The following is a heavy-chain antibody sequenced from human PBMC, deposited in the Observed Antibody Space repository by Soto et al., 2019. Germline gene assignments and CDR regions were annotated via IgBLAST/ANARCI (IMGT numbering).Heavy chain of an antibody. V-gene: IGHV4-31*03. Sequence: QVQLQESGPGLVKPSQTLSLTCTVSGGSISSGGYYWSWIRQHPGKGLEWIGYIYNSGSTYYNPSPKSRVTISLATSKNQFSRRLSSVTAADTAVYYWARDTRGAAAEVDYWGQGTLVTVSS. D-gene: IGHD6-13*01. J-gene: IGHJ4*02. CDR1: GGSISSGGYY. CDR2: IYNSGST. CDR3: ARDTRGAAAEVDY.